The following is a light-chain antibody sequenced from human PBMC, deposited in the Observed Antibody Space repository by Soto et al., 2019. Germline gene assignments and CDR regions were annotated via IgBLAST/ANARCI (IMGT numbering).Light chain of an antibody. CDR3: HHSATDNIP. CDR1: QSISPF. V-gene: IGKV1-39*01. J-gene: IGKJ5*01. Sequence: TQLAQSPPSLSAAFGDRVTITCRASQSISPFLNWYQCKPVKPPKLLIYEPSNLRGGASSRSSGNGSRTNFTLSIVRRQSVDFETEYCHHSATDNIPSGQRTRRE. CDR2: EPS.